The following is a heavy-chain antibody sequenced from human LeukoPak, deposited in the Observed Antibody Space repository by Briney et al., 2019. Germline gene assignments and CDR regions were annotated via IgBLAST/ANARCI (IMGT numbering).Heavy chain of an antibody. CDR2: ISWNSGSI. Sequence: PGGSLRLSCAASGFTFDDYAMHWVRQAPGKGLEWVSGISWNSGSIGYADSVKGRFTISRDNAKNSLYLQMNSLRAEDMALYYCAKDNRAVVTAIFDHWGQGTLVTVSS. D-gene: IGHD2-21*02. CDR1: GFTFDDYA. CDR3: AKDNRAVVTAIFDH. V-gene: IGHV3-9*03. J-gene: IGHJ4*02.